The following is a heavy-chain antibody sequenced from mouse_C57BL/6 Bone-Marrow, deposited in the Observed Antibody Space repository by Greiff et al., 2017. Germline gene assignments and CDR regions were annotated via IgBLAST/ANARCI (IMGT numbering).Heavy chain of an antibody. CDR3: TVDLWAHKYYFGY. D-gene: IGHD6-1*01. CDR1: GFNIKDDY. J-gene: IGHJ2*01. Sequence: EVQLQQSGAELVRPGASVKLSCTASGFNIKDDYMHWVKQRPEQGLEWIGWIDPENGDTEYASKFQGKATITADPASNTAYLQRISLTSADTAVYYCTVDLWAHKYYFGYWGRGTTLTVSS. CDR2: IDPENGDT. V-gene: IGHV14-4*01.